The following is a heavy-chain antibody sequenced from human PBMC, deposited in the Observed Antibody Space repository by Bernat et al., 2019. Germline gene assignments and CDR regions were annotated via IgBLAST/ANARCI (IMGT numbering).Heavy chain of an antibody. Sequence: VQLVESGGGLVQPGGSLRLSCAASGFTFSSYWMSWVRQAPGKGLEWVAVISYDGSNKYYADSVKGRFTISRDNSKNTLYLQMNSLRAEDTAVYYCAKDGTTYGDLYYFDYWGQGTLVTVSS. J-gene: IGHJ4*02. CDR1: GFTFSSYW. V-gene: IGHV3-30*18. CDR3: AKDGTTYGDLYYFDY. CDR2: ISYDGSNK. D-gene: IGHD4-17*01.